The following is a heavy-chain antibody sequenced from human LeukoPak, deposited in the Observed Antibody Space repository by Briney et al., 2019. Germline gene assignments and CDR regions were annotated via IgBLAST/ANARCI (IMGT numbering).Heavy chain of an antibody. CDR2: LVPVIGTP. V-gene: IGHV1-69*13. J-gene: IGHJ4*02. CDR3: AREGESRWLRLSQIFPFDY. CDR1: GGTFSSYG. D-gene: IGHD5-24*01. Sequence: GASVKVSCKASGGTFSSYGINWVRQAPGQGPEWMGGLVPVIGTPNYARKFQGRVTITADASTRTAYMELRSLRSEDTAVYYCAREGESRWLRLSQIFPFDYWGQGTLVTVSS.